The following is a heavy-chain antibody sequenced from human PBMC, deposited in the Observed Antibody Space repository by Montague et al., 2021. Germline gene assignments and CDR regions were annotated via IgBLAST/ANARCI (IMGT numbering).Heavy chain of an antibody. Sequence: SLRLSCAASGLTFSDYSMGWVRRAPGKGLEWLSVIYSDDSMTYYEDSVKGRFTISRGNSKNTVNLQMNTLRIEDTAVYYCAKGWHGRASVDFDYWGQGTLVTASS. V-gene: IGHV3-23*03. CDR2: IYSDDSMT. CDR1: GLTFSDYS. D-gene: IGHD5-24*01. CDR3: AKGWHGRASVDFDY. J-gene: IGHJ4*02.